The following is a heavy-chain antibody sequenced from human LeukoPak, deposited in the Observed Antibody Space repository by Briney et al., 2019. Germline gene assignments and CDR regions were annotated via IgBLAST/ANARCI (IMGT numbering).Heavy chain of an antibody. J-gene: IGHJ6*03. D-gene: IGHD3-3*01. CDR3: ARDPSPYDFWSGYQRYYYYYMDV. Sequence: ASVKVSCKASGYTFTSYAMHWVRQAPGQRLEWMGWINAGNGNTNYAQKLQGRVTMTTDTSTSTAYMELRSLRSDDTAVYYCARDPSPYDFWSGYQRYYYYYMDVWGKGTTVTVSS. CDR2: INAGNGNT. V-gene: IGHV1-3*01. CDR1: GYTFTSYA.